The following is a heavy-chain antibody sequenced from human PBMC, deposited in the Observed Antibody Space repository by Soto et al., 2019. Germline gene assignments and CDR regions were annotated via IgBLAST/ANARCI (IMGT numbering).Heavy chain of an antibody. D-gene: IGHD5-12*01. CDR3: AKVGYSGYDLSLGVDY. Sequence: GGSLGLSCAASGFTFSSYGMHWVRQAPGKGLEWVAVISYDGSNKYYADSVKGRFTISRDNSKNTLYLQMNSLRAEDTAVYYCAKVGYSGYDLSLGVDYWGQGTLVTVSS. CDR1: GFTFSSYG. V-gene: IGHV3-30*18. J-gene: IGHJ4*02. CDR2: ISYDGSNK.